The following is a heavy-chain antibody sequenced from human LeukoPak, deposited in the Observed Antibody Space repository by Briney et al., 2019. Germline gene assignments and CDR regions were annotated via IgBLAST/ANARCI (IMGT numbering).Heavy chain of an antibody. CDR3: ARIGYSSRPRNAFDI. J-gene: IGHJ3*02. V-gene: IGHV4-61*01. CDR1: GGSISSNNW. CDR2: IYYSGST. D-gene: IGHD2-21*01. Sequence: SETLSLTCAVSGGSISSNNWWSWIRQPPGKGLEWIGYIYYSGSTNYNPSLKSRVTISVDTSKNQFSLKLSSVTAADTAVYYCARIGYSSRPRNAFDIWGQGTMVTVSS.